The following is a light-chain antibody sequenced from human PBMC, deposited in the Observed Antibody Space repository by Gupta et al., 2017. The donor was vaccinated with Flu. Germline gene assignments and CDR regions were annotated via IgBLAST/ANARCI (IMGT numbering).Light chain of an antibody. J-gene: IGLJ2*01. CDR3: QAWDSSLSVV. CDR1: KLGDKY. V-gene: IGLV3-1*01. Sequence: GQTASIPCSGDKLGDKYSCWYQQKPGQSPVLVIYQDSKRPSGIPERFSGSNSGNTATLTISGTQAMDEADYYCQAWDSSLSVVFGGGTKLTVL. CDR2: QDS.